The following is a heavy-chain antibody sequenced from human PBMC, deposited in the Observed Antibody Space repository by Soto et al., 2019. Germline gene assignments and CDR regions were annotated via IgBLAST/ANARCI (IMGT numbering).Heavy chain of an antibody. Sequence: QVQLVQSGAEVKKPGASVKVSCKASGYTFTSYAMHWVRQAPGQRIEWMGLINAGNGNTKYSQKFQGRVTITRDTSASTAYMELSSLRSEDTAVYYCARTGGEAYCGGDCYSPYNWFDPWGQGTLVTVSS. CDR1: GYTFTSYA. J-gene: IGHJ5*02. D-gene: IGHD2-21*02. CDR2: INAGNGNT. CDR3: ARTGGEAYCGGDCYSPYNWFDP. V-gene: IGHV1-3*01.